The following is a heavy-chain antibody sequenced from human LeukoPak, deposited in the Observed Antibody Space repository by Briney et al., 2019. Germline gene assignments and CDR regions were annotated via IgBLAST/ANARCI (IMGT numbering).Heavy chain of an antibody. CDR3: ARVPSIAAVGIRLDY. CDR1: GFTFSNYG. J-gene: IGHJ4*02. V-gene: IGHV3-30*03. CDR2: ISYDGRHK. D-gene: IGHD6-13*01. Sequence: GRSLRLSCVASGFTFSNYGMHWVRQAPGKGLEWVAVISYDGRHKYYADSVKGRFTISRDNSKNTLYLQMNSLRAEDTAMYYCARVPSIAAVGIRLDYWGQGTLVIVSS.